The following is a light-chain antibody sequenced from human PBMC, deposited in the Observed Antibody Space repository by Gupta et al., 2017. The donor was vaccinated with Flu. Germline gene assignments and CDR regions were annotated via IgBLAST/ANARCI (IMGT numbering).Light chain of an antibody. CDR3: SSYTSSYTFV. CDR2: EVS. J-gene: IGLJ1*01. CDR1: NSDVGTYNR. Sequence: QSALTQPPSVSGSPGQSVTISCTGTNSDVGTYNRVSWYQQSPGTAPKLMIYEVSNRPSGVPDRFSGSKSGNTASLTISGLQGEDEADYYCSSYTSSYTFVFGTGTKVTVL. V-gene: IGLV2-18*02.